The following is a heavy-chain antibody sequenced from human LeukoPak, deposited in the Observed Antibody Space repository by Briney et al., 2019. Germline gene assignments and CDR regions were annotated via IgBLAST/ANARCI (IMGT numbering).Heavy chain of an antibody. CDR3: ARDVGGPDY. CDR1: GFVVSSNY. J-gene: IGHJ4*02. D-gene: IGHD3-10*01. CDR2: INQDGRKK. V-gene: IGHV3-7*01. Sequence: GGSLRLSCAASGFVVSSNYMNWVRQAPEKGLEWVANINQDGRKKYYVDSVKGRFTISRDNAKNSLYLQINSLRVEDTAVYYCARDVGGPDYWGQGTLVTVSS.